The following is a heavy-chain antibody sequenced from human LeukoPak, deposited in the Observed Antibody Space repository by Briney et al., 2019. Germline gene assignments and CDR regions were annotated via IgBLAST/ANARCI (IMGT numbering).Heavy chain of an antibody. D-gene: IGHD3-10*01. CDR1: GGSISSGGYY. V-gene: IGHV4-30-2*01. Sequence: SETLSLTCTVSGGSISSGGYYWSWIRQPPGKGLEWIGYIYHSGSTYYNPSLKSRVTISVDRSKNQFSLKLSSVTAADTAVYYCARQGTRITMVRGVPQYNWLDPWGQGTLVTVSS. CDR3: ARQGTRITMVRGVPQYNWLDP. J-gene: IGHJ5*02. CDR2: IYHSGST.